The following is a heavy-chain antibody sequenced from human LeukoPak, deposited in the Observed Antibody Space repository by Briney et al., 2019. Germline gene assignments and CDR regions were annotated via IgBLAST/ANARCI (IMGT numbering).Heavy chain of an antibody. D-gene: IGHD2-2*01. J-gene: IGHJ5*02. Sequence: ASVTVSCKASGYTFTNYAMNWVRQAPGQGLEWMGWINTDTGNPTYAQGFTRRLVLSLDTSASTAYLQISSLKTEDTAVYYCARTLFGDQYQLLHNWFDPWGQGTLVTVSS. CDR2: INTDTGNP. CDR3: ARTLFGDQYQLLHNWFDP. V-gene: IGHV7-4-1*02. CDR1: GYTFTNYA.